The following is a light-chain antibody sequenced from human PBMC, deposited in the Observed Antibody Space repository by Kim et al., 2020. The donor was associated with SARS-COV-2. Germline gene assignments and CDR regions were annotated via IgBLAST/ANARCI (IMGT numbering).Light chain of an antibody. CDR3: QQYNSSPLT. CDR1: QSISSW. Sequence: DIQMTQSPSTLSASVGDRVIITCRASQSISSWLAWYQQKPGKAPKLLIYKASSLESGVPSRFSGSGSGTEFTLTISSLQPDDFATYYCQQYNSSPLTFGGGTKVDIK. V-gene: IGKV1-5*03. J-gene: IGKJ4*01. CDR2: KAS.